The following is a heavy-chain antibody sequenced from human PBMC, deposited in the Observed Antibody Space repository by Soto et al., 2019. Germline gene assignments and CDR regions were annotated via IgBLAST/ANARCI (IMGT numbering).Heavy chain of an antibody. D-gene: IGHD3-9*01. Sequence: SETLSLTCTVSDGSVSSGNYYWTWIRQPPGKGLEWIGYIYSSGTTLYNPSLKSRVSISVDRSMNQFSLKLSSVTAADTAVYYCARDSLVLFDYWGQGTVVTVSS. J-gene: IGHJ4*02. CDR3: ARDSLVLFDY. CDR2: IYSSGTT. CDR1: DGSVSSGNYY. V-gene: IGHV4-61*01.